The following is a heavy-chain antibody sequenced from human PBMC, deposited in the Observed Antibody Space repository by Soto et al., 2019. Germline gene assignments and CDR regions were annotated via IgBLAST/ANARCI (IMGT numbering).Heavy chain of an antibody. CDR2: INPANGDR. D-gene: IGHD3-10*01. CDR1: GYTFTTYP. V-gene: IGHV1-18*01. J-gene: IGHJ4*01. CDR3: ARTHYGSGSYYGSQFDY. Sequence: ASVKVACKASGYTFTTYPIRWVRQAPGQGLEWMGWINPANGDRDFLQKFQGRVTMTTDTSTSTAYMELRSLRSDDTAVFYCARTHYGSGSYYGSQFDYWGQGTMVTVSS.